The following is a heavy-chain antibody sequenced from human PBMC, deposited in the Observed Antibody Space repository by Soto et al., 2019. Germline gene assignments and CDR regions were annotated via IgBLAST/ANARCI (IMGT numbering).Heavy chain of an antibody. CDR3: VLVDVYVTTSPQDV. V-gene: IGHV1-18*01. CDR2: INTYNGNT. Sequence: QVQLVQSGAEVKNPGASVKVSCKTSGYVFTSYGIGWARQAPGQGLEWMGWINTYNGNTNYAQNLQGRVTLTKDTPTGTAYMELRSLRSNHTARYYCVLVDVYVTTSPQDVWGQGTTVNVSS. D-gene: IGHD3-16*01. CDR1: GYVFTSYG. J-gene: IGHJ6*02.